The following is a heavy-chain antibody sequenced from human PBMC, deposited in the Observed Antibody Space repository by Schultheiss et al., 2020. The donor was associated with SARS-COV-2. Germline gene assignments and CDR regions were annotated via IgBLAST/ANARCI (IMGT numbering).Heavy chain of an antibody. CDR2: IIPIFGTA. CDR3: ARDMRYCSGGSCYPNWFDP. V-gene: IGHV1-69*13. D-gene: IGHD2-15*01. J-gene: IGHJ5*02. CDR1: GGTFSSYA. Sequence: SVKVSCKASGGTFSSYAISWVRQAPGQGLEWMGGIIPIFGTANYAQKFQGRVTITADESTSTAYMELSSLRSEDTAVYYCARDMRYCSGGSCYPNWFDPWGQGTLVTVSS.